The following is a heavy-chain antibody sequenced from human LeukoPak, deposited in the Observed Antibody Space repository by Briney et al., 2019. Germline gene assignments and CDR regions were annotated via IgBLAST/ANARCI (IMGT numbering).Heavy chain of an antibody. V-gene: IGHV1-2*06. Sequence: ASVKVSCKASGYTFTGYYIHWVRQAPGQGLEWMGRINPNGGGTNYAPKFQYRVTMTRDPSISTVYMELSRLRSDDTAVYFCASINQTVWGQGTLVIVSS. CDR3: ASINQTV. J-gene: IGHJ4*02. CDR1: GYTFTGYY. CDR2: INPNGGGT. D-gene: IGHD1-14*01.